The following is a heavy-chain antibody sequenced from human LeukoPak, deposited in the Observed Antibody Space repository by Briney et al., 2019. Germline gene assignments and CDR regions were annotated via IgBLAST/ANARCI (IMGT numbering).Heavy chain of an antibody. V-gene: IGHV3-23*01. CDR2: ISGSGGST. D-gene: IGHD2-15*01. CDR3: AKDILSGGGGYY. Sequence: GGSLGLSCAASGFTFSSYAMSWVRQAPGKGLEWVSAISGSGGSTYYADSVKGRFTISRDNSKNTLYLQMNSLRAADTAVYYCAKDILSGGGGYYWGQGTLVTVGS. CDR1: GFTFSSYA. J-gene: IGHJ4*02.